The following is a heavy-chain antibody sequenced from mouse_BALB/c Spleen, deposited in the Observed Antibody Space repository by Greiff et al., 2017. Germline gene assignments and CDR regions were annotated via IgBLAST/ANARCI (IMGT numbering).Heavy chain of an antibody. CDR1: GYTFTSYW. V-gene: IGHV1-5*01. D-gene: IGHD1-1*01. CDR2: IYPGNSDT. J-gene: IGHJ1*01. CDR3: TRFYYGSSLYWYFDV. Sequence: VQLQQSGTVLARPGASVKMSCKASGYTFTSYWMHWVKQRPGQGLEWIGAIYPGNSDTSYNQKFKGKAKLTAVTSTSTAYMEPSSLTNEDSAVYYCTRFYYGSSLYWYFDVWGEGTTVTVAS.